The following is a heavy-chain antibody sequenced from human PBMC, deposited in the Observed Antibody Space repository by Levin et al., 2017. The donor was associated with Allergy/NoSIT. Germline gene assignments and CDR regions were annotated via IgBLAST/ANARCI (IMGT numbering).Heavy chain of an antibody. Sequence: LSGGSLRLSCAASGFTFSSYAMSWVRQAPGKGLEWVSAVSGSGVSTFYADSVKGHFTISRDNSKNTLYLQMNSLRVEDTAVYYCAKIRGRIGDLGPHDYWGQGALVTVSS. D-gene: IGHD2-15*01. CDR3: AKIRGRIGDLGPHDY. V-gene: IGHV3-23*01. CDR1: GFTFSSYA. J-gene: IGHJ4*02. CDR2: VSGSGVST.